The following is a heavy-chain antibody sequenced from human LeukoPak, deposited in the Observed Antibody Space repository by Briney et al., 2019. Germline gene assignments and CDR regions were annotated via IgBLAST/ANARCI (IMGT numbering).Heavy chain of an antibody. CDR2: IYYSGST. D-gene: IGHD6-19*01. V-gene: IGHV4-59*07. J-gene: IGHJ4*02. CDR3: ARVEEEEVAGGENYFDY. CDR1: GGSISSSY. Sequence: MTSDTLSLTCTVSGGSISSSYWSWIRHPPGEGREWSGCIYYSGSTNYSPSLKSRVTISVDTSKNQFSLKLSSVTAADTAVYYCARVEEEEVAGGENYFDYWGQGTLVTVSS.